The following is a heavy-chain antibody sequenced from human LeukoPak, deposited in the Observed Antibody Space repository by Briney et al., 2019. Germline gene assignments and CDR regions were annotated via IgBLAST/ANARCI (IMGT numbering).Heavy chain of an antibody. J-gene: IGHJ3*02. D-gene: IGHD3-22*01. Sequence: SETLSLTCTVSGGSISSYYWSWIRQPAGKGLEWIGSSYYSGSTYYNPSLNSRVTISVDTSKNQFSLKLTSVTAADTAVYYCARDQDYYDSSGYSHAFDIWGQGTMVTVSS. CDR1: GGSISSYY. CDR2: SYYSGST. V-gene: IGHV4-4*07. CDR3: ARDQDYYDSSGYSHAFDI.